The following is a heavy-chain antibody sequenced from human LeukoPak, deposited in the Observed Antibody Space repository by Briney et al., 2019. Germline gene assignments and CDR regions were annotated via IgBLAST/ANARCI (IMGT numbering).Heavy chain of an antibody. CDR3: ARAPALYGYCSGGSCYSRHNAHDY. CDR1: GGSFSGYY. J-gene: IGHJ4*02. D-gene: IGHD2-15*01. Sequence: PSETLSLTCAVYGGSFSGYYWSWIRQPPGKGLEWIGKINHSGSTNYNPSLKSRVTISVDTSKNQFSLKLSSVTAADTAVYYCARAPALYGYCSGGSCYSRHNAHDYWGQGTLVTVSS. CDR2: INHSGST. V-gene: IGHV4-34*01.